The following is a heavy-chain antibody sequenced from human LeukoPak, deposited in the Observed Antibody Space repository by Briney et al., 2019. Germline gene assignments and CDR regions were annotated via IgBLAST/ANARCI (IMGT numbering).Heavy chain of an antibody. V-gene: IGHV4-31*03. CDR1: GGSISSDGYY. CDR3: AWRANYYDSSGYVDY. D-gene: IGHD3-22*01. Sequence: SQTLSLTCTVSGGSISSDGYYWTWIRQYPGKGLEWIGYIYYSGSTNYNPSLKSRVSISIDTSKNQFSLKLNSVTGADTAVYYCAWRANYYDSSGYVDYWGQGTLVTVSS. CDR2: IYYSGST. J-gene: IGHJ4*02.